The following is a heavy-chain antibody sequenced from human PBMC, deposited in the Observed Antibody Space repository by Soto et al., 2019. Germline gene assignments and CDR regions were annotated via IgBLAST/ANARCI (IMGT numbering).Heavy chain of an antibody. V-gene: IGHV4-31*11. D-gene: IGHD2-15*01. Sequence: VQLQESGPGLVKPSQILSLTCAVSDESVTSPGNYWNWIRQRPDTGLEWIGYISSGGSPFYNPSLQSRVSLSLDTSNNLFSLTLNSVTAADTAVYYCTLNHCAGGGCYDRDYWGQGTRVTVSS. CDR3: TLNHCAGGGCYDRDY. J-gene: IGHJ1*01. CDR2: ISSGGSP. CDR1: DESVTSPGNY.